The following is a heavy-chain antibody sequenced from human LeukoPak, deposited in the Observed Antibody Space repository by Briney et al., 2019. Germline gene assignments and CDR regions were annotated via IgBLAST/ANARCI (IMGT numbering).Heavy chain of an antibody. CDR2: IKSKTDGGTT. J-gene: IGHJ4*02. V-gene: IGHV3-15*01. Sequence: GGSLRLSCAASGFTFSNAWMSWVRQAPGKGLEWVGRIKSKTDGGTTDYAAPVKGRFTISRVDSKNTLYLQMNSLKTEDTAVYYCTTDSQQLLWFGELLRTHDYWGQGTLVTVSS. CDR1: GFTFSNAW. CDR3: TTDSQQLLWFGELLRTHDY. D-gene: IGHD3-10*01.